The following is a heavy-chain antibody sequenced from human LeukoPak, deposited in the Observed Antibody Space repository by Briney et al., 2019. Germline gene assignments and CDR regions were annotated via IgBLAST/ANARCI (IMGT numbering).Heavy chain of an antibody. CDR2: IGGSGGST. CDR1: GFTFSSYA. J-gene: IGHJ3*02. Sequence: HSGGSLRLSCAASGFTFSSYAMSWVRQAPGKGLEWVSTIGGSGGSTYYADSVKGRFSISRDNSKNTVYLQMNSLRAEDTAVYYCAREAMVRGVIITDGGAFDIWGQGTMVTVSS. V-gene: IGHV3-23*01. CDR3: AREAMVRGVIITDGGAFDI. D-gene: IGHD3-10*01.